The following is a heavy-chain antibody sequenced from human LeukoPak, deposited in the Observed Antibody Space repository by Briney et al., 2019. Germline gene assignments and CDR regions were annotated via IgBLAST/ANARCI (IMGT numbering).Heavy chain of an antibody. Sequence: GGSLRLSCAASGFAVSSNHMNWVRQAPGKGLEWVSVTYTGGSTNYADSVKGRFTISRDNSKNTIYLQMNSLRAEDTAVYFCARATPGPNAFDIWGQGTMLTVSS. V-gene: IGHV3-53*01. CDR1: GFAVSSNH. CDR3: ARATPGPNAFDI. J-gene: IGHJ3*02. CDR2: TYTGGST.